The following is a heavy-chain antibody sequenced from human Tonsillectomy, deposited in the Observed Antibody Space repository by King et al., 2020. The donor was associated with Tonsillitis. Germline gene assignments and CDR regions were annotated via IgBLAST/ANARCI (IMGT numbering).Heavy chain of an antibody. CDR2: ISWNRDSI. CDR1: RFTFDDYG. J-gene: IGHJ5*02. Sequence: VQLVESGGGLVQPGRSLRLSCSASRFTFDDYGMHWVRQAPGKGLEWVSGISWNRDSIDYVDSVKGRLTISRDNAKNALYLQMNSLRGEDTALYYCAKDIGAEAGGWFDPWGQGTLVTVSS. D-gene: IGHD6-13*01. CDR3: AKDIGAEAGGWFDP. V-gene: IGHV3-9*01.